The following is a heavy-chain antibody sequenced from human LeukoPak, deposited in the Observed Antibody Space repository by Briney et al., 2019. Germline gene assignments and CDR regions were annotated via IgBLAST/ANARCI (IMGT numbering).Heavy chain of an antibody. CDR2: ISWNSGSI. J-gene: IGHJ4*02. Sequence: GGSLRLSCAASGFTFDDYAMHWVRQAPGKGLEWVSGISWNSGSIGYADSVKGRFTISRDNAKNSLYLQMNSLRAEDTALYYCAKGRLGQLVGPDFDYWGQGTLVTVPS. CDR3: AKGRLGQLVGPDFDY. D-gene: IGHD6-13*01. V-gene: IGHV3-9*01. CDR1: GFTFDDYA.